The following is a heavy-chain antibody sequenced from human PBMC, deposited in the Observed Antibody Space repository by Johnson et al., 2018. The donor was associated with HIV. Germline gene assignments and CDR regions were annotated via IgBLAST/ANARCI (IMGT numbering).Heavy chain of an antibody. CDR3: ARERARQELGLDGAFDI. CDR1: GFTFDDYA. V-gene: IGHV3-9*01. CDR2: LHSDGST. D-gene: IGHD6-13*01. J-gene: IGHJ3*02. Sequence: EVQLVESGGGLVQPGRSLRLSCAASGFTFDDYAMHWVRQAPGKGLEWVSILHSDGSTFNTDSVKGRFTISRDNSQNTLSLQMHSLRAEDTAVYYCARERARQELGLDGAFDIWGHGTMVTVSS.